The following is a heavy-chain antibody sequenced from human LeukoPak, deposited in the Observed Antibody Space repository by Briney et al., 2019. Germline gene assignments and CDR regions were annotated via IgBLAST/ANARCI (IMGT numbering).Heavy chain of an antibody. CDR1: GGSVGSIRYY. V-gene: IGHV4-61*01. J-gene: IGHJ4*02. CDR3: AKVSNGWPYFFES. Sequence: SETPSLTCTVSGGSVGSIRYYSSWIRQSPGKGLELIGPIDPNGRTNHLPALATRVTMSLDTSKNQFSLKLNSVTAADTAVYSCAKVSNGWPYFFESWGQGVQVTVSS. CDR2: IDPNGRT. D-gene: IGHD6-19*01.